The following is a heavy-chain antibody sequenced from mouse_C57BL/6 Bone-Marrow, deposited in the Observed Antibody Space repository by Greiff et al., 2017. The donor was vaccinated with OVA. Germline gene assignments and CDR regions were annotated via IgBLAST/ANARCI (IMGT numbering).Heavy chain of an antibody. J-gene: IGHJ3*01. Sequence: EVQLQQSGAELVRPGASVKLSCTASGFNIKDDYMHWVKQRPEQGLEWIGWIDPEDGDTEYASKFQGKATITADTSYNTAYLQLSSLKSEDSADYYCTPRGNLGCAYWGQGTRVTVSA. CDR1: GFNIKDDY. CDR2: IDPEDGDT. D-gene: IGHD2-1*01. CDR3: TPRGNLGCAY. V-gene: IGHV14-4*01.